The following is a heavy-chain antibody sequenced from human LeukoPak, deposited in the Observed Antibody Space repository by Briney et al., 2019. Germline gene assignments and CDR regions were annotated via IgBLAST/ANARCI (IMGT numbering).Heavy chain of an antibody. CDR3: ARSTITMVRGVIQYYFDY. Sequence: SEALSLTCAVYGGSFSGYYWSWIRQPPGKGLEWIGEINHSGSANYNPSLKSRVTISVDTSKNQFSLKLSSVTAADTAVYYCARSTITMVRGVIQYYFDYWGQGTLVTVSS. D-gene: IGHD3-10*01. CDR2: INHSGSA. V-gene: IGHV4-34*01. CDR1: GGSFSGYY. J-gene: IGHJ4*02.